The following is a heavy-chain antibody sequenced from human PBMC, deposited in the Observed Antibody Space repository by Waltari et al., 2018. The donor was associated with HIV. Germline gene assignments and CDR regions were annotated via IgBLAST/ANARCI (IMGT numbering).Heavy chain of an antibody. J-gene: IGHJ4*02. V-gene: IGHV1-2*06. D-gene: IGHD2-15*01. Sequence: QVQLVQPGAELKKPGASVEFSCRASGYSFTPYYIHRVRQAPGQGLQWMGRINPISGSTTIPLTFQGRITMTRDTSSGAVFIELRGLKFNDTALYYCARGESVSVSNIPPGYRFDFWGQGTLITVSS. CDR2: INPISGST. CDR1: GYSFTPYY. CDR3: ARGESVSVSNIPPGYRFDF.